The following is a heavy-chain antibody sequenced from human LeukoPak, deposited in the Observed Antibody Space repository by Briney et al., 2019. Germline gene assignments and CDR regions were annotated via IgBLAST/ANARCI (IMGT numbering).Heavy chain of an antibody. CDR3: AREGTGMNWFDP. CDR2: INPNSGGT. Sequence: ASVRVSCKASGYTFTGYYMHWVRQAPGQGLEWMGWINPNSGGTNYAQKFQGRVTMTRDTSISTAYMELSRLRSDDTAVYYCAREGTGMNWFDPWGQGTLVTVSS. J-gene: IGHJ5*02. D-gene: IGHD3/OR15-3a*01. CDR1: GYTFTGYY. V-gene: IGHV1-2*02.